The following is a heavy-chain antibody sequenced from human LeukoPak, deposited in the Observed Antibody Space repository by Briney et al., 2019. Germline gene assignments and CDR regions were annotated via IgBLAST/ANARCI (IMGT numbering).Heavy chain of an antibody. CDR1: GYTFTSYG. Sequence: ASVKVSCKASGYTFTSYGISWVRQAPGQGLEWMGWISAYNGNTNYAQKLQGRVTMTTDTSTSTAYMELRSLRSDDTAVHYCARDGYCSSTSCFREWRAFDIWGQGTMVTVSS. CDR3: ARDGYCSSTSCFREWRAFDI. J-gene: IGHJ3*02. D-gene: IGHD2-2*01. V-gene: IGHV1-18*01. CDR2: ISAYNGNT.